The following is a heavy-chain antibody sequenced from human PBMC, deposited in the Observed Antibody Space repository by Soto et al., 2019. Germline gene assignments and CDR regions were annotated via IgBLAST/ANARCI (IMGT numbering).Heavy chain of an antibody. CDR1: GGSFSGYY. Sequence: SETLSLTCAVYGGSFSGYYWSWIRQPPGKGLEWIGEINHSGSTNYNPSLKSRVTISVDTSKNQFSLKLSSVTAADTAVYYCAGGPYCTNGVCYSEIGMAMDVWGKGTTVTVSS. V-gene: IGHV4-34*01. J-gene: IGHJ6*04. D-gene: IGHD2-8*01. CDR2: INHSGST. CDR3: AGGPYCTNGVCYSEIGMAMDV.